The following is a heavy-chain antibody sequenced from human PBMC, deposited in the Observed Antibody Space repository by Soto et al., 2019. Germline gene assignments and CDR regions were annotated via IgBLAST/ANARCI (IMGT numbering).Heavy chain of an antibody. J-gene: IGHJ4*02. D-gene: IGHD1-26*01. CDR3: ATVGSVWEIPS. V-gene: IGHV3-74*01. Sequence: EVQLVESGGGLVQPGGSLRLSCAASGFTFSGYWMQWVRQAPGKGLVWVSHINTEGRSTFYADSVKGRFTISRDNAKNTLYLQMNSLRAEDTAVYYCATVGSVWEIPSWGQGTLVTVSS. CDR2: INTEGRST. CDR1: GFTFSGYW.